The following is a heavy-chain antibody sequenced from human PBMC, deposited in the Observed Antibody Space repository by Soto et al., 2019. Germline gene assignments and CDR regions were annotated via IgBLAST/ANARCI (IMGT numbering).Heavy chain of an antibody. D-gene: IGHD3-3*01. V-gene: IGHV1-46*01. Sequence: ASVKVSCKASGYTFTSYYMHWVRQAPGQGLEWMGIINPSGGSTSYAQKFQGRVTMTRDTSTSTVYMELSSLRSEDTAVYYCAREVSDSGFLEWLRARSWFDPWGQGTLVTVSS. CDR3: AREVSDSGFLEWLRARSWFDP. J-gene: IGHJ5*02. CDR1: GYTFTSYY. CDR2: INPSGGST.